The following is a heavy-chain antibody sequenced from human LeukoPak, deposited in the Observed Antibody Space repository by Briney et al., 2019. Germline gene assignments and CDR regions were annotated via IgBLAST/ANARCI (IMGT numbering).Heavy chain of an antibody. V-gene: IGHV4-59*01. J-gene: IGHJ4*02. Sequence: SETLSLTCTVSGGSISSYYWSWIRQPPGKGLEWIGYIYYSGSTNYNPSLKSRVTISVDTSKNQFSLKLSSVTAADTAVYYCARDRGETISGWSRLAPSYYFDYWGQGTLVTVSS. CDR2: IYYSGST. CDR3: ARDRGETISGWSRLAPSYYFDY. D-gene: IGHD6-19*01. CDR1: GGSISSYY.